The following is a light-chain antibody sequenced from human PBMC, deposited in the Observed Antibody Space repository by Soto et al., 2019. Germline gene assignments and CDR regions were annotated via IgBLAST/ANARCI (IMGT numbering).Light chain of an antibody. CDR3: HQYGNSPGT. Sequence: EIVLTQSPGTLSLSPGERATLSCRASQSVRSNYLAWYQQKPGQAPSLLIYGASTRATGIPDRFSGSGSGTDFTLTITRLEPEDSAVYYCHQYGNSPGTFGQGTKLEIK. J-gene: IGKJ2*01. V-gene: IGKV3-20*01. CDR1: QSVRSNY. CDR2: GAS.